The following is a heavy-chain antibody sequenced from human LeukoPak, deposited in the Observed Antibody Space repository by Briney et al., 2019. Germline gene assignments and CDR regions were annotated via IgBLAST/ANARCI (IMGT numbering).Heavy chain of an antibody. CDR1: GYTFSGYY. CDR3: TKDQGIAVAGTD. V-gene: IGHV1-2*02. D-gene: IGHD6-19*01. Sequence: EASVKVSCKASGYTFSGYYIHWVRQAPGQGLEWMGWINPSSGATRYAQKFQDRVTMSSNTSITTAYMDLSRLRSDDTAVYYCTKDQGIAVAGTDWGQGTMVTVSS. J-gene: IGHJ3*01. CDR2: INPSSGAT.